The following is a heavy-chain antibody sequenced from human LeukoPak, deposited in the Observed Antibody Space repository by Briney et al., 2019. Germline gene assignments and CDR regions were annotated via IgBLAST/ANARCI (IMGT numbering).Heavy chain of an antibody. J-gene: IGHJ4*02. Sequence: GGSLRLSCAASGFTFDDYAMHWVRQAPGKGLEWVSGISWYSGSIGYADSVKGRFTISRDNAKNSLYLQMNSLRAEDTALYYCAKDQGPVDTAMNFDYWGQGTLVTVPS. V-gene: IGHV3-9*01. CDR1: GFTFDDYA. D-gene: IGHD5-18*01. CDR2: ISWYSGSI. CDR3: AKDQGPVDTAMNFDY.